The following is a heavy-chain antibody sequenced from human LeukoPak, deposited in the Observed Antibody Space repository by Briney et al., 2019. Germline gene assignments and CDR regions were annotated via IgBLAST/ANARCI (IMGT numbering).Heavy chain of an antibody. CDR1: GASINSDTYY. J-gene: IGHJ4*02. CDR2: HSHSGSA. D-gene: IGHD1/OR15-1a*01. Sequence: PSETLSLTCTVSGASINSDTYYWGWIRQPPGKGLEWIGTHSHSGSAYNPSLRSRITMSLDTSENQLSLKLYSVTAADTAIYYCARYQTGTMFAVWGQGTLVTISS. V-gene: IGHV4-39*07. CDR3: ARYQTGTMFAV.